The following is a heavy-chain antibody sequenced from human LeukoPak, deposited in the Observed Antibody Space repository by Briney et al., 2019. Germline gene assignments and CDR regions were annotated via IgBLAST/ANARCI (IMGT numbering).Heavy chain of an antibody. Sequence: GGSLRLSCAASGFTVSSNYMSWVRQAPGKGLEWVALISRSGGTTYYADSVKGRFTISRDNSKNTLYLQMNSLRAEDTAEYYCAKRGGTESFYYYYYMDVWGKGTTVTVSS. V-gene: IGHV3-23*01. CDR3: AKRGGTESFYYYYYMDV. D-gene: IGHD2-15*01. CDR1: GFTVSSNY. J-gene: IGHJ6*03. CDR2: ISRSGGTT.